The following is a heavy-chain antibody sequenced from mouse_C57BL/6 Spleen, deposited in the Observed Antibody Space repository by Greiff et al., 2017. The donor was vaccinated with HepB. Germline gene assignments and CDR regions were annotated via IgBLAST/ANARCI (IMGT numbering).Heavy chain of an antibody. Sequence: EVQLQQSGAELVKPGASVKLSCTASGFNIKDYYMHWVKQRTEQGLEWIGRIDPEDGETKYAPKFQGKATITADTSSNTADLQLSSLTSEDTAVYYCARRGYDYDGYWGQGTTLTVSS. V-gene: IGHV14-2*01. CDR3: ARRGYDYDGY. D-gene: IGHD2-4*01. J-gene: IGHJ2*01. CDR2: IDPEDGET. CDR1: GFNIKDYY.